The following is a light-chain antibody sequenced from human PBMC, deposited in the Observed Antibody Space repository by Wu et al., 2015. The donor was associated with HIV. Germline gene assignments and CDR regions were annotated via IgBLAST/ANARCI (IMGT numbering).Light chain of an antibody. CDR1: QSVNNK. CDR3: QQYDDWPPWT. Sequence: EIVLTQSPATLSVSPGERATLSCRTSQSVNNKLAWYQQRPGQAPRLLIYGAFLRATGIPARFSGSGSGTDFTLTINSIQSEDFAVYYCQQYDDWPPWTFGLGTKVEIK. J-gene: IGKJ1*01. V-gene: IGKV3-15*01. CDR2: GAF.